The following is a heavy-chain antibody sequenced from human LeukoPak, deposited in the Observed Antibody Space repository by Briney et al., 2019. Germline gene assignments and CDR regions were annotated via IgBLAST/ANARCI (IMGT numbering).Heavy chain of an antibody. J-gene: IGHJ4*02. V-gene: IGHV3-30*18. CDR3: AKHSSGWYVGYFDY. Sequence: GGSLRLSCAASGFTFRDYWMHWVRQAPGKGLEWVAVISYDGSNKYYADSVKGRFTISRDNSKNTLYLQMNSLRAEDTAVYYCAKHSSGWYVGYFDYWGQGTLVTVSS. CDR2: ISYDGSNK. CDR1: GFTFRDYW. D-gene: IGHD6-19*01.